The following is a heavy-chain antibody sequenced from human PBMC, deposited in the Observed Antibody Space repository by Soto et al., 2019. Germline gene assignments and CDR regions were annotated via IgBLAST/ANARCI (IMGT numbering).Heavy chain of an antibody. CDR1: GGSISSYY. Sequence: SETLSLTCTVSGGSISSYYWSWIRQPPGKGLEWIGYIYYSGSTNYNPSLKSRVTISVDTSKNQFSLKLSSVTAADTAVYYCARVFDGSRWGVMVDIWGQGAMVTVSS. CDR2: IYYSGST. V-gene: IGHV4-59*01. J-gene: IGHJ3*02. D-gene: IGHD3-9*01. CDR3: ARVFDGSRWGVMVDI.